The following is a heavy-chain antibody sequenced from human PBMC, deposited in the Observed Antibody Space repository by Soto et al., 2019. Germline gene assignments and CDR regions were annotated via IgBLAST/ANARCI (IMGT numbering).Heavy chain of an antibody. Sequence: SETVSLTCTVSGASISGFYWSWIRKSAGKGLEWIGRIYATGTTDYNPSLKSRVMMSVDTSKKQFSLKLRSVTAADTAVYYCVIDGTKTLRDCFDPWCQGISVTVSS. CDR1: GASISGFY. CDR3: VIDGTKTLRDCFDP. CDR2: IYATGTT. V-gene: IGHV4-4*07. D-gene: IGHD1-1*01. J-gene: IGHJ5*02.